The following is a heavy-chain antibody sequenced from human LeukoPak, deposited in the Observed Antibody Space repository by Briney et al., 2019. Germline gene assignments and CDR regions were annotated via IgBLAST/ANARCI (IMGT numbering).Heavy chain of an antibody. V-gene: IGHV3-43D*03. CDR2: ISWDGGST. J-gene: IGHJ3*02. CDR3: ARSVVGGAFDI. CDR1: GFTFDDYT. D-gene: IGHD3-16*01. Sequence: PGGSLRLSCAASGFTFDDYTMHWVRQGPGKGLEWVSLISWDGGSTSYADAVKGRFTISRDNSKNSLFLQMDTLRAEDTAFYYCARSVVGGAFDIWGQGTMVTVSS.